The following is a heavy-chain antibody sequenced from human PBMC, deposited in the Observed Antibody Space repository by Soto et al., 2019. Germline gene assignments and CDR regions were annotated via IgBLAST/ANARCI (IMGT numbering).Heavy chain of an antibody. Sequence: ASVKVSCKPSGYTFTSYGISWVRQAPGQGLEWMGWISAYNGNTNYAQKLQGRVTMTTDTSTSTAYMELRSLRSDDTAVYYCARDLSDILTGYYTPDAFDIWGQGTMVTVSS. CDR1: GYTFTSYG. J-gene: IGHJ3*02. D-gene: IGHD3-9*01. V-gene: IGHV1-18*01. CDR3: ARDLSDILTGYYTPDAFDI. CDR2: ISAYNGNT.